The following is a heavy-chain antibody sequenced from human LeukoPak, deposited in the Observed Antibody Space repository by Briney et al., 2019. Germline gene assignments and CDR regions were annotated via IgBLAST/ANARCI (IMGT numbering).Heavy chain of an antibody. D-gene: IGHD5-18*01. CDR1: GYTFTTYG. J-gene: IGHJ5*02. V-gene: IGHV1-18*01. Sequence: ASVKVSCKASGYTFTTYGISWVRQAPGQGLEWMGWISAYNGNTNYAQKLQGRVTMTTDTSTSTAYMELRSLRSDDTAVYYCARVTGSAMGDPNWFDPWGQGTLVTVSS. CDR3: ARVTGSAMGDPNWFDP. CDR2: ISAYNGNT.